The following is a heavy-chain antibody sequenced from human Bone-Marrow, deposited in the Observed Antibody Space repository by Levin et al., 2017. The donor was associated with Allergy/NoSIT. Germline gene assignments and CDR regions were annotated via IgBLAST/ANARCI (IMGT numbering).Heavy chain of an antibody. D-gene: IGHD4-23*01. CDR1: GGSVSSGSYY. CDR2: IYYSGST. J-gene: IGHJ4*02. V-gene: IGHV4-61*01. Sequence: GSLRLSCTVSGGSVSSGSYYWSWIRQPPGKGLEWIGYIYYSGSTNYNPSLKSRVTISVDTSKNQFSLKLSSVTAADTAVYYCARATVVSRGFDYWGQGTLVTVSS. CDR3: ARATVVSRGFDY.